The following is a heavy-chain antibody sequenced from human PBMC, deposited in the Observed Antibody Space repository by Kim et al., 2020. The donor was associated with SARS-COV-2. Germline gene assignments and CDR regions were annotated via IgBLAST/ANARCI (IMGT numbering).Heavy chain of an antibody. D-gene: IGHD3-3*01. V-gene: IGHV4-34*01. J-gene: IGHJ6*03. Sequence: SETLSLTCAVYGGSFSGYYWSWIRQPPGKGLEWIGEINHSGSTNYNPSLKSRVTISVDTSKNQFSLKLSSVTAADTAVYYCARGRPITIFGVVQTKKRDNYYYYMDVWGKGTTVTVSS. CDR1: GGSFSGYY. CDR3: ARGRPITIFGVVQTKKRDNYYYYMDV. CDR2: INHSGST.